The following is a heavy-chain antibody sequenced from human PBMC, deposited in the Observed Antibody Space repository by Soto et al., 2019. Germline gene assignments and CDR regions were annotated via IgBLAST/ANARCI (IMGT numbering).Heavy chain of an antibody. CDR1: GGTFSSYA. J-gene: IGHJ4*02. D-gene: IGHD1-1*01. CDR3: ARASTTGTTQYYFDY. CDR2: IIPIFGTA. V-gene: IGHV1-69*01. Sequence: QVQLVQSGAEVRKPGSSVKVSCKASGGTFSSYAISWVRQAPGQGLEWMGGIIPIFGTANYAQKFQGRVTITADESTSTAYMDLSSLRSEDTAVYYCARASTTGTTQYYFDYWGQGTLVTVSS.